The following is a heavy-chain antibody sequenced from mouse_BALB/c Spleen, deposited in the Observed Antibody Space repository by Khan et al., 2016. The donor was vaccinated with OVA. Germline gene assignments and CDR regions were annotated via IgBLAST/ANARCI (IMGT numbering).Heavy chain of an antibody. Sequence: EVQLQESGPGLVKPSQSLSLTCTVTGYSITTNYAWDRIRQFPGNKLEWMGYISYSGSTSYNPSLKSRISITRDTSKNQFFLQLNSVTTEDTATYYCARENYYGYAVDYWGQGTSVTVSS. CDR1: GYSITTNYA. D-gene: IGHD1-1*01. V-gene: IGHV3-2*02. CDR3: ARENYYGYAVDY. J-gene: IGHJ4*01. CDR2: ISYSGST.